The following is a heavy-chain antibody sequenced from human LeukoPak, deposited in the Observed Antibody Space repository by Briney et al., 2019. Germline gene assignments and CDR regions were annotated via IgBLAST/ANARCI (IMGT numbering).Heavy chain of an antibody. D-gene: IGHD3-10*01. V-gene: IGHV3-7*01. CDR1: GFTFSRYW. CDR2: IKQDGDQK. CDR3: ARFSKGYGSGDIDY. Sequence: GGSLRLSCVASGFTFSRYWMSWVRQAPGKGLEWVANIKQDGDQKHYVDSVRGRFIISRDNAKNSLHLQMNSLRAEDTAVYYCARFSKGYGSGDIDYWGQGTLVTVSS. J-gene: IGHJ4*02.